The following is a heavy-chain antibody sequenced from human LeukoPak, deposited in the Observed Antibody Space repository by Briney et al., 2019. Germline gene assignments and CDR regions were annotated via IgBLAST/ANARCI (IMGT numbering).Heavy chain of an antibody. Sequence: PGGSLRLSCAASGSTFSSYAMHWVRQAPGKGLEYVSAISSNGGSTYYANSVKGRFTISRDNSKNTLYLQMGSLRAEDMAVYYCARAPYYYYYMDVWGKGTTVTVSS. CDR3: ARAPYYYYYMDV. CDR2: ISSNGGST. CDR1: GSTFSSYA. V-gene: IGHV3-64*01. J-gene: IGHJ6*03.